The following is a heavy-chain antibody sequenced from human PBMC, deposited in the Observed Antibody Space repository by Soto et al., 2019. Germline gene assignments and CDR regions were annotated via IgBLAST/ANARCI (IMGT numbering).Heavy chain of an antibody. CDR1: GFTFSTSW. Sequence: SLRLSCAASGFTFSTSWMDWVRQAPGKGLEWVANINQDATEKYYVDSVGGRFTVSRDNAKNSVYLQMNSLRAEDTAVYFCSRSLIDWGQGTLVTVSS. J-gene: IGHJ4*02. CDR2: INQDATEK. V-gene: IGHV3-7*04. CDR3: SRSLID.